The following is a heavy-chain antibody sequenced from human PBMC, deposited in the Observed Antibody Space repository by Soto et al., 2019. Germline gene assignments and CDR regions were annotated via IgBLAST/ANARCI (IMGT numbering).Heavy chain of an antibody. D-gene: IGHD3-22*01. J-gene: IGHJ6*02. CDR2: IIPIFGTA. CDR3: ARNRGVYYDSSGYYYAGTYYYYGMDV. V-gene: IGHV1-69*13. Sequence: SVKVACKASGGTFSSYAISWVRQATGQGLEWMGGIIPIFGTANYAQKFQGRVTITADESTSTAYMELSSLRSEDTAVYYCARNRGVYYDSSGYYYAGTYYYYGMDVWGQGTTVTVSS. CDR1: GGTFSSYA.